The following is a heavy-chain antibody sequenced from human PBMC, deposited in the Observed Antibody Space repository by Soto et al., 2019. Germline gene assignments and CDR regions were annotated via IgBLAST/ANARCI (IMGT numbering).Heavy chain of an antibody. D-gene: IGHD3-3*01. CDR1: GYTFTSHD. J-gene: IGHJ4*02. CDR3: ARGIKSDFWSGYYWAYFDF. Sequence: ASVKVSCKASGYTFTSHDINWVRQATGQGLEWMGWMNPNSGNTGYAQKFQGRVTMTRNTSISTAYMELSSLRSEDTAMYYCARGIKSDFWSGYYWAYFDFWGQGTQVTVSS. V-gene: IGHV1-8*01. CDR2: MNPNSGNT.